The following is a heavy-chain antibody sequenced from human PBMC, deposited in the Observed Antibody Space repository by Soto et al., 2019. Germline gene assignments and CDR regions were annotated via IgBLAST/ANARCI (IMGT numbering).Heavy chain of an antibody. Sequence: ASVKVSCKASGYTFTSYDINWVRQATGQGLERMGWMNPNSGNTGYAQKFQGRVTMTRNTSISTAYMELSSLRSEDTAVYYCASGDLRLDYYHYYGMDVWGQGTTVTVS. CDR2: MNPNSGNT. J-gene: IGHJ6*02. CDR1: GYTFTSYD. V-gene: IGHV1-8*01. CDR3: ASGDLRLDYYHYYGMDV. D-gene: IGHD5-12*01.